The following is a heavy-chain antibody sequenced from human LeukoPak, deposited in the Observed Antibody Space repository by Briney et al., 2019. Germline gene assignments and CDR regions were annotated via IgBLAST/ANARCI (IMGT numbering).Heavy chain of an antibody. Sequence: SETLSLTCAVYGGSFSGYYWSWIRQPPGKGLEWIGEINHSGSTNYNPYLKSRVTISVDTSKNQFSLKLSSVTAADTAVYYCARGRLYCSSTSCYRRPFDYWGQGTLVTVSS. CDR1: GGSFSGYY. CDR3: ARGRLYCSSTSCYRRPFDY. V-gene: IGHV4-34*01. CDR2: INHSGST. J-gene: IGHJ4*02. D-gene: IGHD2-2*02.